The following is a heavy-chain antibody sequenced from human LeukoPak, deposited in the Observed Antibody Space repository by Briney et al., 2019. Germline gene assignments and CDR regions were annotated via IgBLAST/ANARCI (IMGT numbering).Heavy chain of an antibody. V-gene: IGHV3-11*01. CDR3: ATHHTAMVTRDY. D-gene: IGHD5-18*01. CDR1: GFTFSDYY. J-gene: IGHJ4*02. Sequence: GGSLRLSCAASGFTFSDYYMSWIRQAPGKGLEWVSYISSIGSTIYYADSVKGRFTISRDNAKNSLCLQMNSLRAEDTAVYYCATHHTAMVTRDYWGQGTLVTVSS. CDR2: ISSIGSTI.